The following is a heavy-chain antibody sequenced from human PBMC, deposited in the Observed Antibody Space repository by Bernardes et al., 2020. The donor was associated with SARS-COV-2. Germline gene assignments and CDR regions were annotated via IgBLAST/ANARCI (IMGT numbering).Heavy chain of an antibody. CDR1: VFTFSNYW. CDR2: IKTDGTSP. Sequence: GSLRLSCAATVFTFSNYWMHWVRPVPGEGLVWVSRIKTDGTSPSYADSVKGRFTISRDNAKNTLYLQMNSLRVEDTAVYYCARGALSGTYGVGDYWGQGTLVTVSS. V-gene: IGHV3-74*01. D-gene: IGHD1-26*01. CDR3: ARGALSGTYGVGDY. J-gene: IGHJ4*02.